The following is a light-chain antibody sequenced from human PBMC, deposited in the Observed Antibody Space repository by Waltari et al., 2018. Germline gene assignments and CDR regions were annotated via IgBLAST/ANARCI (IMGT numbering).Light chain of an antibody. CDR2: DVS. CDR3: SSYTSSSTWV. Sequence: QSALTQPASVSGSPGQSITISCTGTSSDVGDYNFVSWYQQYPGKAPKLMIYDVSTRPSGVSNRFSGSKPGNTASLTISGLQAEDEADYYCSSYTSSSTWVFGGGTKLTVL. J-gene: IGLJ3*02. CDR1: SSDVGDYNF. V-gene: IGLV2-14*01.